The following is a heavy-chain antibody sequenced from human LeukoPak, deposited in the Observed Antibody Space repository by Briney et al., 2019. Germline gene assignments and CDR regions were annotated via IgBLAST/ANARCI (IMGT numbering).Heavy chain of an antibody. V-gene: IGHV7-4-1*02. Sequence: ASVKVSCKASGYTFTSYAMNWVRQAPGQGLEWMGWINTNTGNPTYAQGFTGRFVFSLDTSVSTAYLQISSLKAEDTAVYYCAFRPGGVGIAAAGPYFDYWGQGTLVTVSS. CDR2: INTNTGNP. CDR3: AFRPGGVGIAAAGPYFDY. D-gene: IGHD6-13*01. J-gene: IGHJ4*02. CDR1: GYTFTSYA.